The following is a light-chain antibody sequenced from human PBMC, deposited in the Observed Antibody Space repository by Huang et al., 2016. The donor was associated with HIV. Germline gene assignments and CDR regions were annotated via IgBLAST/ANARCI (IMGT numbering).Light chain of an antibody. CDR1: QGISNY. CDR2: AAS. Sequence: DIQMTQAPSVMSASVGDSVTITCRASQGISNYLAWFQQKPGKGPKRLIYAASKLQSGVPSRFSGSGSETEFTLTISSLPPEDFATYYCLQHNTYPWTFGQGTKVEIK. CDR3: LQHNTYPWT. V-gene: IGKV1-17*03. J-gene: IGKJ1*01.